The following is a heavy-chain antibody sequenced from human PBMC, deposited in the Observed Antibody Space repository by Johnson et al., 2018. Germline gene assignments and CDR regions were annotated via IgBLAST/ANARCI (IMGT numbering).Heavy chain of an antibody. CDR1: GFTFSSYG. Sequence: QVQLVQSGGGVVQPGRSLRLSCAASGFTFSSYGMHWVRQAPGKGLEWVAVIWYDGSNKYYADSGKGRFTISRDNSKNKLYLQMNSLRAEDTAVYYCAKDKVVTATTAYYYYMDVWGKGTTVTVSS. CDR3: AKDKVVTATTAYYYYMDV. V-gene: IGHV3-33*06. D-gene: IGHD2-21*02. J-gene: IGHJ6*03. CDR2: IWYDGSNK.